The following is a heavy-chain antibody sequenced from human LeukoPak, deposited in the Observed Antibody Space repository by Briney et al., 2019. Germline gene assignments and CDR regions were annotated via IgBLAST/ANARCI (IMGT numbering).Heavy chain of an antibody. J-gene: IGHJ4*02. V-gene: IGHV3-23*01. D-gene: IGHD6-19*01. CDR2: ISGSGGST. Sequence: GGSLRLSCVASGFTFSSYAMSWVRQAPGKGLEWVSGISGSGGSTHYADSVKGRFTISRDNSKNTLYLQMNSLRAEDTAVYYCAKAPYSSGWYYFDYWGQGTLVTVSS. CDR3: AKAPYSSGWYYFDY. CDR1: GFTFSSYA.